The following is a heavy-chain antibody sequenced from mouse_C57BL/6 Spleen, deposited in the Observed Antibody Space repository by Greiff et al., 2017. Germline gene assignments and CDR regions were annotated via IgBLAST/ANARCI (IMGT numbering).Heavy chain of an antibody. CDR3: ARDRNYAKEY. J-gene: IGHJ4*01. Sequence: EVQLVESAGGLVQPGRSLKLSCTASGFTFSDYYMAWVRQVPEKGLEWVANINYDGSSTYYLDSLKSRFIISRDNAKNILYMQMSSLKSEDTATYYCARDRNYAKEYWGQGTTVTV. V-gene: IGHV5-16*01. CDR1: GFTFSDYY. CDR2: INYDGSST.